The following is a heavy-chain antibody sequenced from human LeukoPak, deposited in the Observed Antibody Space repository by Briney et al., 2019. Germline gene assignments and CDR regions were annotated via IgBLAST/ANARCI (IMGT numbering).Heavy chain of an antibody. D-gene: IGHD3-22*01. J-gene: IGHJ4*02. CDR1: GFTFSGYS. Sequence: GGSLRLSCTASGFTFSGYSMNWLRQAPGKGLEWVSSFGTRSTSVYHAGSVKGRFAISRDNAKNSLYLQMNSLRAEDTALYYCAREVSEGFDFWGQGTLVTVSS. V-gene: IGHV3-21*01. CDR2: FGTRSTSV. CDR3: AREVSEGFDF.